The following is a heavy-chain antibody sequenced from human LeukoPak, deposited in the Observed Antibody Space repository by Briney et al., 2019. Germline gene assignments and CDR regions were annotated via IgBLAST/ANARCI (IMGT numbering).Heavy chain of an antibody. CDR2: IIPIFGTA. J-gene: IGHJ6*02. V-gene: IGHV1-69*01. Sequence: GSSVKVSCKASGGTFSSYAISWVRQAPGQGLEWMGGIIPIFGTANYAQKFQGRVTITADESTGTAYMELSSLRSEDTAVYYCASPTPRYYYYGKDVWGQGTTVTVPS. CDR3: ASPTPRYYYYGKDV. CDR1: GGTFSSYA.